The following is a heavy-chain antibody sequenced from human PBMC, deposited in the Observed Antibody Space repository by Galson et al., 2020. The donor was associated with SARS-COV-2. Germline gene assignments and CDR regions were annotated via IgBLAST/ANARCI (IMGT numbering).Heavy chain of an antibody. J-gene: IGHJ6*03. V-gene: IGHV3-66*02. CDR2: MYSGGGV. CDR3: ARGGGLNFLYYYMDV. Sequence: GGSLRLSCEASGITVSSNYMSWVRQAPGKGLEWVSVMYSGGGVYYADSVKGRFTISRDNSKNTLYLQMNSLRPEDSAVYYCARGGGLNFLYYYMDVWGKGTTVTISS. D-gene: IGHD3-10*01. CDR1: GITVSSNY.